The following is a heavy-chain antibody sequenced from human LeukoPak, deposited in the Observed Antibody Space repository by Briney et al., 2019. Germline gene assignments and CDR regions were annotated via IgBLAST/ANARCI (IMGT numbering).Heavy chain of an antibody. V-gene: IGHV4-34*08. CDR3: ARVGTVTTPDY. CDR1: GWTFSGYY. D-gene: IGHD4-17*01. Sequence: SETLSLTCAASGWTFSGYYWRWIRQPPGKGLEWIGEINHSGSTNYNPSLKSRVTISVDTSKNQYSLKLSSVTAADTAVYYCARVGTVTTPDYWGQGTLVTVSS. CDR2: INHSGST. J-gene: IGHJ4*02.